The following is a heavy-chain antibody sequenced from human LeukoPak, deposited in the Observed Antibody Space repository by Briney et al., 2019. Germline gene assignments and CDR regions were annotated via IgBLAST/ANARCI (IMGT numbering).Heavy chain of an antibody. CDR2: ITGDGSST. V-gene: IGHV3-74*01. Sequence: PGGSLRLSCAASGYTFSNYWMHWVRQAPGKGLVWVSRITGDGSSTTYADSVKGRFTISRDNAKNSLYLQMNSLSGEDTAVYFCARPSFSSGSYFDHWGQGTLVTVSS. CDR3: ARPSFSSGSYFDH. CDR1: GYTFSNYW. J-gene: IGHJ4*02. D-gene: IGHD6-19*01.